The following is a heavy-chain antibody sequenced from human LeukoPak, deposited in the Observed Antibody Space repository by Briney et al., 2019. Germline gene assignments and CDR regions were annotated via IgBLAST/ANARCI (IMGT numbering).Heavy chain of an antibody. J-gene: IGHJ4*02. CDR1: GYTFTRYG. Sequence: ASVKVSCKASGYTFTRYGISWVRQAPGQGLEGMGWISAYNGDTKYVEKFQGRVTMTTDTSTSTAYMELRSLTSDDTAVYYCARDFSNTSGFRVVVDYWGQGTLVTVSS. CDR2: ISAYNGDT. V-gene: IGHV1-18*01. CDR3: ARDFSNTSGFRVVVDY. D-gene: IGHD3-22*01.